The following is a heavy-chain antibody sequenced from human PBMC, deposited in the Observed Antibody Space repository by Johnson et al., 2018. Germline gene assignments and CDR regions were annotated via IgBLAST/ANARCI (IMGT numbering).Heavy chain of an antibody. CDR2: INHSGST. CDR1: AGSFRGYY. J-gene: IGHJ6*02. D-gene: IGHD5-12*01. CDR3: ARGSGYDYYYNYYSMDV. Sequence: QVQLQQWGAGLLKPSETLSLNCAVYAGSFRGYYWSWIRQPPGKGLEWIGEINHSGSTTYNPSLKSRVTISVDTSKNHFSLTLNSVTAADTAVLYCARGSGYDYYYNYYSMDVWGQGTTVTVSS. V-gene: IGHV4-34*01.